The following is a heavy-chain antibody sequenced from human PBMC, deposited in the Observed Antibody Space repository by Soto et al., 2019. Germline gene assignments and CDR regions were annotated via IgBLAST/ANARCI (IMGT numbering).Heavy chain of an antibody. CDR1: GFTFSGSA. CDR2: IRSKANSYAT. J-gene: IGHJ6*02. CDR3: ARGSEYSYGYHYYGMDV. Sequence: GGSLRLSCAASGFTFSGSAMHWVRQASGKGLEWVGRIRSKANSYATAYAASVKGRFTISRDNAKNTLYLQMNSLRAEDTAVYYCARGSEYSYGYHYYGMDVWGQGTTVTSP. V-gene: IGHV3-73*01. D-gene: IGHD5-18*01.